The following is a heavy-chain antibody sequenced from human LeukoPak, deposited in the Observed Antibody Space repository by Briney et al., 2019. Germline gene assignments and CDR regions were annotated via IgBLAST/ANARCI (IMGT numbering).Heavy chain of an antibody. Sequence: GGSLRLSCAASGFTFSSYWMHWVRQAPGKGLVCVSRINSDGSSTSYADSVKGRFTISRDNAKNTLYLQMNSLRAEDTAVYYCARDLGYCTNGVCHTRFDYWGQGTLVAVSS. J-gene: IGHJ4*02. V-gene: IGHV3-74*01. D-gene: IGHD2-8*01. CDR2: INSDGSST. CDR3: ARDLGYCTNGVCHTRFDY. CDR1: GFTFSSYW.